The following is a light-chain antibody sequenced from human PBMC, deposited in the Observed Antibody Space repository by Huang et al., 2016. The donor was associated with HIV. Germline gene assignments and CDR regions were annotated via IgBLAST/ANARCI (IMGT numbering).Light chain of an antibody. J-gene: IGKJ4*01. Sequence: DIVMTQTPLSLSVTPGQPVSISCKSSQRLLHSDGKTYLYWYLHKPGQSPQLLSYEVSNRFSGVPDRVSGSGSGTDFTLKISRVEAEDVGVYYCMQSIQRPLTFSGGTKVEIK. CDR3: MQSIQRPLT. CDR2: EVS. V-gene: IGKV2D-29*02. CDR1: QRLLHSDGKTY.